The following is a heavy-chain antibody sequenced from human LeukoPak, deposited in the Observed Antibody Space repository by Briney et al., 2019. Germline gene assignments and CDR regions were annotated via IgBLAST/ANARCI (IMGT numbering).Heavy chain of an antibody. Sequence: PGGSLRLSCAASGFTFSTYAMNWVRQAPGKGLEWVSGISGSGGSTYYADSVEGRFTISRDNSKNTLYLRMNSLRAEDTAIYYCTKTTVTTIPPFFDYWGQGTLVTVSS. CDR1: GFTFSTYA. D-gene: IGHD4-17*01. V-gene: IGHV3-23*01. CDR3: TKTTVTTIPPFFDY. CDR2: ISGSGGST. J-gene: IGHJ4*02.